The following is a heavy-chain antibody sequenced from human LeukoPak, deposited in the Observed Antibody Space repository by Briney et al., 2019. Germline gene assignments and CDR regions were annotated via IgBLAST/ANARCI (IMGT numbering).Heavy chain of an antibody. Sequence: GESLKISCKGSGYSFTSYWNGWVRQMPGKGLEWMGIIYPGDSDTRYSPSFQGQVTISADKSISTAYLQWSSLKASDTAMYYCARQVTMIVVDPDAFDIWGQGTMVTVSS. V-gene: IGHV5-51*01. CDR1: GYSFTSYW. CDR2: IYPGDSDT. D-gene: IGHD3-22*01. CDR3: ARQVTMIVVDPDAFDI. J-gene: IGHJ3*02.